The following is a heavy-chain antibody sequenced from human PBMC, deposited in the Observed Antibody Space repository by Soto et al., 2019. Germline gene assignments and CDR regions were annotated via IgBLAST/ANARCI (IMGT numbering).Heavy chain of an antibody. V-gene: IGHV4-39*01. Sequence: LSLTCTVSVGSISDISYCWGWIRQPPGKGLQWIGCMFYSGAAYYNPSLKNRVTLSVDTSNNEFSLKLVSVTAPDMAVYYCARHKSGSDWLDPWGQGTLVTVSS. J-gene: IGHJ5*02. D-gene: IGHD2-15*01. CDR1: VGSISDISYC. CDR2: MFYSGAA. CDR3: ARHKSGSDWLDP.